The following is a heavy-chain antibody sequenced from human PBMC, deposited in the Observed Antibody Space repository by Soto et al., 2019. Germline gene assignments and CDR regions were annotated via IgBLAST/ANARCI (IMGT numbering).Heavy chain of an antibody. CDR2: ISYDGSNT. Sequence: GGSLRLSCAASGFTLSSYAMPWVRQAPGKGLEWVAAISYDGSNTYYADSVKGRFTISRDNSKTTLYLQMKSLRAEDTAVYYVARVGLRFMQWSSGMDVWGQGTMVTVSS. V-gene: IGHV3-30-3*01. D-gene: IGHD3-3*01. CDR1: GFTLSSYA. CDR3: ARVGLRFMQWSSGMDV. J-gene: IGHJ6*02.